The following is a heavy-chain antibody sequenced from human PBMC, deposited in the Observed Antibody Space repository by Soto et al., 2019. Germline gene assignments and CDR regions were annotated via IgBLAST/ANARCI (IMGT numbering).Heavy chain of an antibody. CDR3: APHVSCSGGSCQYDAFAI. CDR2: ITADGGT. J-gene: IGHJ3*02. D-gene: IGHD2-15*01. V-gene: IGHV3-23*01. Sequence: EVQVLESGGGLVQPGGSLRLSCEGSEFTVSGHAMTWIRQAPGKGPEWVSTITADGGTYYADSVKGRFAMSRDTSENTLYFQRNSLGAEDTAAYYCAPHVSCSGGSCQYDAFAIRGQGTMVTVSS. CDR1: EFTVSGHA.